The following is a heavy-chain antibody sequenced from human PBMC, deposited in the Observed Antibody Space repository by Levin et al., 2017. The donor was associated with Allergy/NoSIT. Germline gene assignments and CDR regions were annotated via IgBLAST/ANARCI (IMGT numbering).Heavy chain of an antibody. CDR2: ISYDGSNK. D-gene: IGHD3-22*01. V-gene: IGHV3-30*04. CDR1: GFTFSSYA. Sequence: GGSLRLSCAASGFTFSSYAMHWVRQAPGKGLEWVAVISYDGSNKYYADSVKGRFTISRDNSKNTLYLQMNSLRAEDTAVYYCARDSYYYDSSGYYDYWGQGTLVTVSS. CDR3: ARDSYYYDSSGYYDY. J-gene: IGHJ4*02.